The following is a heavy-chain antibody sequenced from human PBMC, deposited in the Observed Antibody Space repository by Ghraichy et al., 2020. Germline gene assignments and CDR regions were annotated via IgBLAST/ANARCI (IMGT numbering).Heavy chain of an antibody. V-gene: IGHV3-30*18. J-gene: IGHJ5*02. CDR2: ISYDGSNK. Sequence: GGYLRLSCAASGFTFSSYGMHWVRQAPGKGLEWVAVISYDGSNKYYADSVKGRFTISRDNSKNTLYLQMNSLRAEDTAVYYCAKDSGYDSAPDNWFDPWGQGTLVTVSS. D-gene: IGHD5-12*01. CDR3: AKDSGYDSAPDNWFDP. CDR1: GFTFSSYG.